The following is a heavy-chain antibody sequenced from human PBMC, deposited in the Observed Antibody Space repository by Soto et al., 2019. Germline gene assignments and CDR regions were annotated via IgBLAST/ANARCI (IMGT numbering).Heavy chain of an antibody. CDR2: IKSKTDGGTT. CDR3: TIVNWGKLDY. V-gene: IGHV3-15*01. J-gene: IGHJ4*02. CDR1: GFPLSNAW. D-gene: IGHD3-16*01. Sequence: EVQLVESGGGLVEPGGSLRLSCAASGFPLSNAWMIWVRQAPGKGLEGVGRIKSKTDGGTTEYAATVRGRFTITRDDSKNTLDLQMSSLKTEDTAMYYCTIVNWGKLDYWGQGTLATVSS.